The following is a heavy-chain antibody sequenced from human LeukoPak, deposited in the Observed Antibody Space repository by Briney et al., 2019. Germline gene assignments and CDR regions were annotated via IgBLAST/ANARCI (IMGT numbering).Heavy chain of an antibody. CDR2: ISSSSSYI. Sequence: PGGSLRLSYAASGFTFSSYSMNWVRQAPGKGLEWVSSISSSSSYIYYADSVKGRFTISRDNAKNSLYLQMNSLRAEDTAVYYCARPRYYDFWSGYGSDAFDIWGQGTMVTVSS. CDR3: ARPRYYDFWSGYGSDAFDI. CDR1: GFTFSSYS. D-gene: IGHD3-3*01. J-gene: IGHJ3*02. V-gene: IGHV3-21*01.